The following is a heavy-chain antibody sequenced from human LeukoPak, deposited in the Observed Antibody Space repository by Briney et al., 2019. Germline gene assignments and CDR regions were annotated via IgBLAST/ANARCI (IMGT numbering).Heavy chain of an antibody. J-gene: IGHJ4*02. CDR3: VRKFDY. Sequence: PGGSLRLSCAASGFTFSSYAMHWVRQAPGKGLEWVSHISPSTSTIYYADSVKGRFTISRDNARNSLFLQMNSLRDEDTAVYYCVRKFDYWGQGTLVTVSS. V-gene: IGHV3-48*02. CDR1: GFTFSSYA. CDR2: ISPSTSTI.